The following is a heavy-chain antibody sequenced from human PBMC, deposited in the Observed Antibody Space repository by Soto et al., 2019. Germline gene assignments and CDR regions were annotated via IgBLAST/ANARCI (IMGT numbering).Heavy chain of an antibody. J-gene: IGHJ6*02. CDR1: GFTFSSYG. CDR3: AKDLGFGELLNYGMDV. D-gene: IGHD3-10*01. CDR2: ISYDGSNK. V-gene: IGHV3-30*18. Sequence: GGSLRLSCAASGFTFSSYGMHWVRQAPGKGLEWVAVISYDGSNKYYADTVKGRFTISRDNSKNTLYLQMNSLRAEDTVVYYCAKDLGFGELLNYGMDVWGQGTTVTVSS.